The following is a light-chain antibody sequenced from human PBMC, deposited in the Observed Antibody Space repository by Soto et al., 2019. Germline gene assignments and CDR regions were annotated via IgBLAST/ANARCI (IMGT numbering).Light chain of an antibody. CDR2: SAS. CDR3: QQSYTTPWT. CDR1: QSISSY. J-gene: IGKJ1*01. V-gene: IGKV1-39*01. Sequence: DIQMTQSPSSLSASVGDRVTITCRASQSISSYLNWYHQKPGKAPKLLIYSASSLQSGVPSRFSGSGSGTDFTLTISSLQPEDFATYCQQSYTTPWTFGQGTKVEIK.